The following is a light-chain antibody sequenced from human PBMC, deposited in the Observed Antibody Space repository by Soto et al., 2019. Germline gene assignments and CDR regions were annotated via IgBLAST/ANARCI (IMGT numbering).Light chain of an antibody. Sequence: QSVLTQPPSASGTPGQRVIISCSGSSSNLGSNSGNWYQQLPGTAPKLLIYNTYQRPLGVPDRFSGSKSGTSASLAISGLQSDDEVDYFCAAWEDSLNGPVFGGGTKVTVL. CDR1: SSNLGSNS. V-gene: IGLV1-44*01. J-gene: IGLJ3*02. CDR3: AAWEDSLNGPV. CDR2: NTY.